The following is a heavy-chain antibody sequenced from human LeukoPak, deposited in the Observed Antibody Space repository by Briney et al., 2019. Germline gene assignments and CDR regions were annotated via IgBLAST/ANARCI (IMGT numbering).Heavy chain of an antibody. Sequence: SETLSLTCTVSGDSISSATYYWSWIRQPAGKGLEWIGRISTSGSTNYNPSLKSRVTISVDTSKNQFSLKLSSVTAADTAVYYCAREGNLRRFDHWGQGTLVTVSS. V-gene: IGHV4-61*02. CDR2: ISTSGST. D-gene: IGHD4-23*01. CDR1: GDSISSATYY. J-gene: IGHJ4*02. CDR3: AREGNLRRFDH.